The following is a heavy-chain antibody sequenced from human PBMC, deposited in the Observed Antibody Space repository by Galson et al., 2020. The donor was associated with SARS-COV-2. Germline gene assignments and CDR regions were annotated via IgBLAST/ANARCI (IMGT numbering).Heavy chain of an antibody. CDR3: ARDGQSSRGWASDY. J-gene: IGHJ4*02. V-gene: IGHV3-33*01. Sequence: GGSLRLSCAASGFTFSDHAMHWVRQAPGKGLEWVAQIFFDGSEKYYGDSVRGRFTISRDSSKNTVYLQMNNLRVDDTAVYYCARDGQSSRGWASDYWGQGTLVTGSS. D-gene: IGHD6-19*01. CDR2: IFFDGSEK. CDR1: GFTFSDHA.